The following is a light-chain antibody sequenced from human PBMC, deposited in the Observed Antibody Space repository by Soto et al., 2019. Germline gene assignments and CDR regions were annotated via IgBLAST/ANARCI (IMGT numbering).Light chain of an antibody. CDR3: QQRSNWPPIT. CDR2: GAS. J-gene: IGKJ5*01. Sequence: DNVLTQSPSPLSFSPGDRAPLPCQASQSVHNFLAWYQQKPGQAPRLLIYGASTRAAGIPARFSGSGSGTDFTLTISSLEPEDFAVYYCQQRSNWPPITFGQGTRLEIK. CDR1: QSVHNF. V-gene: IGKV3-11*01.